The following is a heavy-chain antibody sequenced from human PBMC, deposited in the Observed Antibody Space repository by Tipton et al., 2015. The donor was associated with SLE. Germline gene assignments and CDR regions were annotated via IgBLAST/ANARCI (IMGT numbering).Heavy chain of an antibody. D-gene: IGHD6-19*01. J-gene: IGHJ4*02. CDR2: FYHSGAT. V-gene: IGHV4-38-2*02. CDR3: ATELFRGYTSGWGPDY. Sequence: TLSLTCTVSAYSITNGYYWGWIRQSPGKGLEWIGSFYHSGATSYNPSLKSRVTMSVDRSKNQFSLRLTSVTAADTAVYYCATELFRGYTSGWGPDYWGQGTLVTVSS. CDR1: AYSITNGYY.